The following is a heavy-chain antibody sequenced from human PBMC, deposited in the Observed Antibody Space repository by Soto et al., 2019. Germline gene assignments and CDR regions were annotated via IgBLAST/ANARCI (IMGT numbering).Heavy chain of an antibody. Sequence: QVQLQESGPGLVKPSGTLSLTCTVSGGSISGNYWSWIRQPAGKGLKYIGRVYSSGSTNYSPSLNCRVTMSVDTSQNQFSLKLSSVTAADTAIYYCSRVQYSSGSYRWFDPWGQGTLVTVSS. V-gene: IGHV4-4*07. CDR1: GGSISGNY. CDR3: SRVQYSSGSYRWFDP. CDR2: VYSSGST. J-gene: IGHJ5*02. D-gene: IGHD6-19*01.